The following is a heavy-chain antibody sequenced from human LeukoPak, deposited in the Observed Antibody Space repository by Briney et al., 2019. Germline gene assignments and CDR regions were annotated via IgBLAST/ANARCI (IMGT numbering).Heavy chain of an antibody. CDR1: GFTFSSYA. CDR2: ISGSGGST. Sequence: PGGSLRLSCAASGFTFSSYAMSWVRQAPGKGLEWVSAISGSGGSTYYADSVKGRFTISRDNSKNTLYLQMNSLRAEDTAVYYCAKTRRFLECNIKLIAYLGQGTLVTVSS. D-gene: IGHD3-3*01. J-gene: IGHJ4*02. V-gene: IGHV3-23*01. CDR3: AKTRRFLECNIKLIAY.